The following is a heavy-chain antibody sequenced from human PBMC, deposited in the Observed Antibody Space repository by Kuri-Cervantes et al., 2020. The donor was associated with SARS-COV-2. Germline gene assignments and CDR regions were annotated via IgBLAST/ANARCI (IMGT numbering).Heavy chain of an antibody. D-gene: IGHD6-13*01. J-gene: IGHJ6*02. CDR3: TRLRSFGPLLHGLDV. CDR1: GFTFGDHA. Sequence: GGSLRLSCSASGFTFGDHAMSWFRQAPGKGLEWVGFIRSNSHGGAAESAASVKGRFTISRDDSKSIAYLQMNSLKTEDTAVYYCTRLRSFGPLLHGLDVWGQGTTVTVSS. V-gene: IGHV3-49*03. CDR2: IRSNSHGGAA.